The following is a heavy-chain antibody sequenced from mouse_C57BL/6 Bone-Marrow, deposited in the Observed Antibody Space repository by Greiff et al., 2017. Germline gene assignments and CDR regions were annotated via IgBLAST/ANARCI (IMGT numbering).Heavy chain of an antibody. J-gene: IGHJ3*01. CDR3: ARGRAY. CDR2: IDPSDSDT. CDR1: GYTFTSYW. Sequence: QVQLQQPGAELVRPGSSVKLSCKASGYTFTSYWMHWVKQRPIQGLEWIGNIDPSDSDTHYNQKFKDKATLTVDKSSSTAYMQLSSLTSEDSAVYYCARGRAYWGQGTLVTVSA. V-gene: IGHV1-52*01.